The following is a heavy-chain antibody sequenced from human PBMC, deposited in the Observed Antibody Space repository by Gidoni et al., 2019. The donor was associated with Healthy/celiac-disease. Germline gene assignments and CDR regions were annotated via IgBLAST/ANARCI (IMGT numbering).Heavy chain of an antibody. J-gene: IGHJ4*02. Sequence: QVQLQESGPGLVKPSQTLSLTCTVSGGSLSSGRYYWSWIRQPAGKGLEWIGRIYTSGSTNYNPSLKSRVTISVDTSKNQFSLKLSSVTAADTAVYYCARDRLTMEGFDYWGQGTLVTVSS. CDR2: IYTSGST. D-gene: IGHD3-10*01. CDR1: GGSLSSGRYY. CDR3: ARDRLTMEGFDY. V-gene: IGHV4-61*02.